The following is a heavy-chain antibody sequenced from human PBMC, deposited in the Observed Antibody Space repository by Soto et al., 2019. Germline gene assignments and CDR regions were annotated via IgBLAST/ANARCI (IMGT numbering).Heavy chain of an antibody. V-gene: IGHV6-1*01. D-gene: IGHD1-26*01. J-gene: IGHJ6*02. Sequence: SQTLSLTCAISGDSVSSSSAAWNWIRQSPSRGLEWLGRTYYRSKWYNDYAVSVKSRITINPDTSKNQFSLQLNSVTPEDTAVYYCARDEGGSYPYYSYYGMDVWGQGTTVTVSS. CDR3: ARDEGGSYPYYSYYGMDV. CDR2: TYYRSKWYN. CDR1: GDSVSSSSAA.